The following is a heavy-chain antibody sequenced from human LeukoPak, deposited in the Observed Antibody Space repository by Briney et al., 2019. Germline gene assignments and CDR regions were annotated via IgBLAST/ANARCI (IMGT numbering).Heavy chain of an antibody. CDR1: GGSISSYY. CDR2: IYYSGST. Sequence: SETLSLTCTVSGGSISSYYWSWIRQPPGKGLEWIGYIYYSGSTNYNPSLKSRVTISVDTSKDQFSLKLSSVTAADTAVYYCARVAYSSSSRYFQHWGQGTLVTVSS. V-gene: IGHV4-59*01. J-gene: IGHJ1*01. CDR3: ARVAYSSSSRYFQH. D-gene: IGHD6-6*01.